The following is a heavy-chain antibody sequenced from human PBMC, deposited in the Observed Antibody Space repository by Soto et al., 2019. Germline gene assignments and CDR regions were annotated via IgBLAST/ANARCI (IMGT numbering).Heavy chain of an antibody. CDR2: IYYSGST. V-gene: IGHV4-39*01. CDR3: ARHLRGSVGATLPDY. Sequence: QLQLQESGPGLVKPSETLSLTCTVSGGSISSSSYYWGWIRQPPGKGLEWIGSIYYSGSTYYNPSLKSRVTISVDTSKNQFSLKLSSVTAADTAVYYCARHLRGSVGATLPDYWGQGTLVTVSS. CDR1: GGSISSSSYY. D-gene: IGHD1-26*01. J-gene: IGHJ4*02.